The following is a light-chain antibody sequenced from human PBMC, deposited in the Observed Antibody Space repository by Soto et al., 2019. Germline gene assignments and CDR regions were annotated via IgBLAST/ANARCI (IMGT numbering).Light chain of an antibody. CDR2: GAS. CDR1: QSVSSN. CDR3: QQYNNWPPF. J-gene: IGKJ2*01. V-gene: IGKV3-15*01. Sequence: IVMTQSPATLSVSPGERATLSCRASQSVSSNLAWYQQKPGQAPRLLIYGASTRATGIPDRFSGSGSGTEFPLTISSLQSEDFAVYHCQQYNNWPPFFGQGTKLEIK.